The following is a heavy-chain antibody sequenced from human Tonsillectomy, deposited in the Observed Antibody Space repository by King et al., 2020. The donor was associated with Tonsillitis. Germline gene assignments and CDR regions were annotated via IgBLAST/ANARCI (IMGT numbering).Heavy chain of an antibody. Sequence: QLVQSGGGVVQPGRSLRLSCAASGFTFSSYGMHWVRQAPGKGLEWVAVISYDGSDKYYADSVKGRFTISRDNSKNTLYLQMNSPRAEDRAVYYCAKDLYYYDSSGYLDHWGQGTLVTVSS. CDR1: GFTFSSYG. J-gene: IGHJ5*02. V-gene: IGHV3-30*18. CDR3: AKDLYYYDSSGYLDH. CDR2: ISYDGSDK. D-gene: IGHD3-22*01.